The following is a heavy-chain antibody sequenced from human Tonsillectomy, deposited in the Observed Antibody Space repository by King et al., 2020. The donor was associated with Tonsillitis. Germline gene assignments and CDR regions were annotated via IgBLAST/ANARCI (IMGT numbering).Heavy chain of an antibody. CDR1: GFTFSSYA. J-gene: IGHJ4*02. Sequence: QLVQSGGGLVQPGGSLRLSCAASGFTFSSYAMSWVRQAPGKGLEWVSAISGGGGSTYYADSVKGRFTISRDNSKNTLYLQMNSLRAEDTAVYYCAKDLLLLWFGGTNYYFDYWGQGTLVTVSS. CDR3: AKDLLLLWFGGTNYYFDY. V-gene: IGHV3-23*04. CDR2: ISGGGGST. D-gene: IGHD3-10*01.